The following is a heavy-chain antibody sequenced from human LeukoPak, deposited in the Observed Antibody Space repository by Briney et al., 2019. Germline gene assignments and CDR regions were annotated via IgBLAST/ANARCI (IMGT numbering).Heavy chain of an antibody. D-gene: IGHD6-19*01. V-gene: IGHV4-59*01. CDR3: TGEYGRGWSGAGF. CDR2: INYSGST. Sequence: PSETLSLTCTVSGGSISSYYWSWIRQPPGKGLEWIGYINYSGSTNYNPSLESRVTISVNTSKNQFSLKLSSVTAADTAVYYCTGEYGRGWSGAGFWGQGTLVNVSS. J-gene: IGHJ4*02. CDR1: GGSISSYY.